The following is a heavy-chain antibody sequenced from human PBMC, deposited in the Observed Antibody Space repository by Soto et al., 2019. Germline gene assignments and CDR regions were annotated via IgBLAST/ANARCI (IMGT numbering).Heavy chain of an antibody. Sequence: EVQLVESGGGLVQPGGSLRLSCAASGFTFSSYSMNWVRQAPGKGLEWVSYISSSSSTIYYADSVKGRFTISRDNAKNSLYLQMSSLRDEDTAVYYCARVRYYDFWSGPEDYYGMDVWGQGTTVTVSS. CDR3: ARVRYYDFWSGPEDYYGMDV. J-gene: IGHJ6*02. CDR2: ISSSSSTI. D-gene: IGHD3-3*01. CDR1: GFTFSSYS. V-gene: IGHV3-48*02.